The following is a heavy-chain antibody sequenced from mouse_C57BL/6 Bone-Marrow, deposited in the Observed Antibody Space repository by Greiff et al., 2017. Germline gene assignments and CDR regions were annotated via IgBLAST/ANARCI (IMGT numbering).Heavy chain of an antibody. CDR2: IYPGGGYT. J-gene: IGHJ2*01. Sequence: QVHVKQSGAELVRPGTSVKMSCKASGYTFTNYWIGWAKQRPGHGLEWIGDIYPGGGYTNYNEKFKGKATLTADKSSSTAYMQFSSLTSEDSAIYSCARSLWDLFDYWGQGTTLTVSS. CDR3: ARSLWDLFDY. CDR1: GYTFTNYW. D-gene: IGHD4-1*01. V-gene: IGHV1-63*01.